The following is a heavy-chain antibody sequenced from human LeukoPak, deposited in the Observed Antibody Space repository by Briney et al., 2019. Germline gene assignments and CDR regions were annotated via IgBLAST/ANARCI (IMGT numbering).Heavy chain of an antibody. J-gene: IGHJ4*02. D-gene: IGHD3-3*01. CDR3: AKGSNPRGYSHDY. V-gene: IGHV4-59*01. CDR2: IYYSGRT. CDR1: GGSFSGYY. Sequence: SETLSLTGAVYGGSFSGYYWSWIRQPPGKGLEWIGYIYYSGRTNYNPSLKSRVTISVDTTKNQFSLKLSSVTAADTAVYYCAKGSNPRGYSHDYWGQGTLVTVSS.